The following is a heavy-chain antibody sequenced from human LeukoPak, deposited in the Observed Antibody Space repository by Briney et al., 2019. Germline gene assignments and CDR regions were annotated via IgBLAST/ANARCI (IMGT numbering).Heavy chain of an antibody. CDR2: ISGSGGST. D-gene: IGHD6-19*01. V-gene: IGHV3-23*01. Sequence: GGSLRLSCAASGFTFSSYAMSWVRQAPGKGLEWVSAISGSGGSTYYADSVKGRFTISRDNSKNTLYLQMNSLRAEDTAVYYCAKARYSSGWSLFCFDYWGQGTTVTVSS. J-gene: IGHJ4*03. CDR1: GFTFSSYA. CDR3: AKARYSSGWSLFCFDY.